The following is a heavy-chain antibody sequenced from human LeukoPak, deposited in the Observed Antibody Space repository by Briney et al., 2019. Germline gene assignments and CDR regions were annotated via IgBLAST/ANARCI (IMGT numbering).Heavy chain of an antibody. V-gene: IGHV3-48*04. CDR3: ARDGYNSDAFDI. J-gene: IGHJ3*02. Sequence: GGSLRLSCAASGFTFSSYSMNWVRQAPGKGLEWVSYISSRSATIYYADSVKGRFTISRDNAKNSLYLQMNSLRAEDTAVYYCARDGYNSDAFDIWGQGTMVTVSS. CDR2: ISSRSATI. D-gene: IGHD5-24*01. CDR1: GFTFSSYS.